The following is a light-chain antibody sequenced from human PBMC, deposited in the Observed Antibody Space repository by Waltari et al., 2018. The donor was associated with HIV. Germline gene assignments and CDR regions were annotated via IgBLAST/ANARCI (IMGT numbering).Light chain of an antibody. V-gene: IGLV3-1*01. J-gene: IGLJ3*02. CDR2: QDS. CDR3: QAWDSGTWV. Sequence: SYELTHSPSFSVSPGQTARLTCSGDKVGDHHACWYQQKSGQSPVLVIYQDSKRPSGIPERFSGSNAGNTATLTIRGTQAMDEADYYCQAWDSGTWVFGGGTKLTVL. CDR1: KVGDHH.